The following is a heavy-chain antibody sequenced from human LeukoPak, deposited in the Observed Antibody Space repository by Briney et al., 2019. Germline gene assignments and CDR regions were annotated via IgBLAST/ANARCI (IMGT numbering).Heavy chain of an antibody. CDR3: ARAGGINMVTSVYFQD. CDR2: ISYDGSNK. Sequence: GGSLRLSCTASGFTFSSYAMHWVRQAPGKGLEWVAFISYDGSNKYYADSVKGRFTISRDNSKNTLFVQMNSLRAEDTAVYYCARAGGINMVTSVYFQDWGQGTLVIVSS. V-gene: IGHV3-30*04. J-gene: IGHJ1*01. CDR1: GFTFSSYA. D-gene: IGHD5-18*01.